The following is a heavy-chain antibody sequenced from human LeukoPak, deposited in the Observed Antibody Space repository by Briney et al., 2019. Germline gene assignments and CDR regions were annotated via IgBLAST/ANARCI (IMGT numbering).Heavy chain of an antibody. CDR3: ATDYTDYSLDY. D-gene: IGHD4-11*01. Sequence: ASVKVSCKASGYTFTSYYMHWVRQAPGQGLEWMGIINPSGGSTSYAQKLQGRVTMTRNTSISTAYMELSSLRYEDTAVYYCATDYTDYSLDYWGQGTLVTVSS. CDR2: INPSGGST. J-gene: IGHJ4*02. V-gene: IGHV1-46*01. CDR1: GYTFTSYY.